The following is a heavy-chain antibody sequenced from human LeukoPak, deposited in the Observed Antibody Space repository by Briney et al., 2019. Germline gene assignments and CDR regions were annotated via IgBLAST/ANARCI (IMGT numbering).Heavy chain of an antibody. CDR1: GYSISSGYY. D-gene: IGHD4-17*01. V-gene: IGHV4-38-2*02. Sequence: SETLSLTCTVSGYSISSGYYWGWIRQPPGKGLEWIGSIYHSGSTYYNPSLKSRLTISADTSKNQFSLKLSSVTAADTAVYYCARGWSDYGDDAYFDYWGQGTLVAVSS. CDR3: ARGWSDYGDDAYFDY. CDR2: IYHSGST. J-gene: IGHJ4*02.